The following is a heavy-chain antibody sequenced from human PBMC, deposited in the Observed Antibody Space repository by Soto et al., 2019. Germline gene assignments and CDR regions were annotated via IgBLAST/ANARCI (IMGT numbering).Heavy chain of an antibody. V-gene: IGHV3-30-3*01. CDR1: GFTFSSYA. CDR3: ARDGLAGGSSSWYDYYGMDV. CDR2: ISYDGSNK. J-gene: IGHJ6*02. D-gene: IGHD6-13*01. Sequence: QVQLVESGGGVVQPGRSLRLSCAASGFTFSSYAMHWVRQAPGKGLEWVAVISYDGSNKYYADSVKGRFTISRDNSKNTLYLQMNSLRAEDTAVYYCARDGLAGGSSSWYDYYGMDVWCQGTTVTVSS.